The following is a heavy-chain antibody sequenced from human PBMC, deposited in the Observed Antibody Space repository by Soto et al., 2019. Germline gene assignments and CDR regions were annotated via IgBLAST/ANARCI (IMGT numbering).Heavy chain of an antibody. J-gene: IGHJ4*02. V-gene: IGHV3-7*01. CDR2: IKEDGREK. Sequence: VQLVESGGGLVQPGGSLRLSCAASGFTFSKYWVTWVRQAPGKGLEWVANIKEDGREKYYVDSVKGRFTISRDNTKNSLYLQMNSLRAEDTAVYYCATSSYSSGWYAVYWGQGTLVTVSS. CDR1: GFTFSKYW. D-gene: IGHD6-19*01. CDR3: ATSSYSSGWYAVY.